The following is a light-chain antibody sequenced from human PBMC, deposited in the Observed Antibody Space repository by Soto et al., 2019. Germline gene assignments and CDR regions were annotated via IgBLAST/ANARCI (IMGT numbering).Light chain of an antibody. CDR1: SSNIGSNT. Sequence: QAVVTRPPSASGTPGQRVTISCSGSSSNIGSNTVNWYQQLPGTAPKLLIYTNNQRPSGVPDRFSGSKSGTSASLAISGLQSEDEADYYCAAWDDSLNGWVFGGGTKLTVL. J-gene: IGLJ3*02. V-gene: IGLV1-44*01. CDR3: AAWDDSLNGWV. CDR2: TNN.